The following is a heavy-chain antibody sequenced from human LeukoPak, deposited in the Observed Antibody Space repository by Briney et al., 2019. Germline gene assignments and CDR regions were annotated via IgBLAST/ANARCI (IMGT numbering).Heavy chain of an antibody. V-gene: IGHV3-73*01. Sequence: GGSLRLSCAASGFTFSGSAMHWVRQASGKGLELVGRIRSKANNYATAYGASVEGRFTISRDDSKNTAYLQMNSLKTEDTAVYYYTRRDTSSFNMDVWGKGTMVTVSS. CDR1: GFTFSGSA. D-gene: IGHD6-13*01. J-gene: IGHJ6*03. CDR3: TRRDTSSFNMDV. CDR2: IRSKANNYAT.